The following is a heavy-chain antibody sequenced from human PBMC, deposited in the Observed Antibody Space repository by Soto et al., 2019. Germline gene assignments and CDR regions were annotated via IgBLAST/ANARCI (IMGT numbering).Heavy chain of an antibody. Sequence: GASVKVSCKASGGTFSSYAISWVRQAPGQGLEWMGGIIPIFGTANYAQKFQGRVTITADESTSTAYMELSSLRSEDTAVYYCARGEYSSDPYYYYYGMDVWGQGTTVTVSS. CDR3: ARGEYSSDPYYYYYGMDV. V-gene: IGHV1-69*13. J-gene: IGHJ6*02. CDR2: IIPIFGTA. CDR1: GGTFSSYA. D-gene: IGHD6-6*01.